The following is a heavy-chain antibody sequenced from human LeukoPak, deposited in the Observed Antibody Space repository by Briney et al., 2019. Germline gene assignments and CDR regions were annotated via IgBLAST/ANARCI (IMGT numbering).Heavy chain of an antibody. CDR3: ARGGVYSSGWYVDY. CDR1: GFTFNNFA. V-gene: IGHV3-23*01. D-gene: IGHD6-19*01. J-gene: IGHJ4*02. Sequence: PGGSLRLSCVGSGFTFNNFAMDWVRLTPRKGLQWVSGIIGSGGSTYYADSVKGRFTISRDNSNDTLFLQMNSLRAEDTAVYYCARGGVYSSGWYVDYWGQGTLVTVSS. CDR2: IIGSGGST.